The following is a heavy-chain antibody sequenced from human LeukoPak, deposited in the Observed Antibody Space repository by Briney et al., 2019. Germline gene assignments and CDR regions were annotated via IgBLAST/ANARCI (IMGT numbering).Heavy chain of an antibody. CDR1: GGSISSSSYY. Sequence: SETLSLTCTVSGGSISSSSYYWGWIRQPPGKGLGWIGSIYYSGSTYYNPSLKSRVTISVDTSKNQFSLKLSSVTAADTAVYYCARASIGSSWTNVYFQHWGQGTLVTVSS. CDR2: IYYSGST. V-gene: IGHV4-39*07. J-gene: IGHJ1*01. D-gene: IGHD6-13*01. CDR3: ARASIGSSWTNVYFQH.